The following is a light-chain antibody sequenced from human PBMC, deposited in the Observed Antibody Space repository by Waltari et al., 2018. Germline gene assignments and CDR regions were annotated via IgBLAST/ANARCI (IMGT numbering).Light chain of an antibody. CDR1: QSISNH. J-gene: IGKJ5*01. CDR3: QQSHSIPIT. Sequence: DIQMTQSPSSLSASVGDRVTLPCRASQSISNHLNWYQQKPGKAPHLLIYAASNLQSGVPSRFSGSGSGTDFTLTISSLQPEDFATYNCQQSHSIPITFGQGTRLEIK. V-gene: IGKV1-39*01. CDR2: AAS.